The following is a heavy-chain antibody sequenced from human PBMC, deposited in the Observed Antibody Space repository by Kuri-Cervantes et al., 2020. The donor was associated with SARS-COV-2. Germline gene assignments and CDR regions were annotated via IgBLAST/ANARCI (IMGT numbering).Heavy chain of an antibody. J-gene: IGHJ3*02. D-gene: IGHD3-10*01. CDR2: ISSSSSYI. CDR3: ARDRPSNYYGSGSSLDAFDI. CDR1: GFTFSSYS. V-gene: IGHV3-21*01. Sequence: GESLKISCAASGFTFSSYSMNWVRQAPGKGLEWVSSISSSSSYIYYADSVKGRFTISRDNAKNSLYLQMNSLRAEDTAVYYCARDRPSNYYGSGSSLDAFDIWGQGTTVTVSS.